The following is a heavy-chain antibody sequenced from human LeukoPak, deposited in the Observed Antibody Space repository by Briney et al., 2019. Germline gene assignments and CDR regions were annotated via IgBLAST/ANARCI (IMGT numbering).Heavy chain of an antibody. Sequence: GGSLRLSCAASGFTFSNYGMHWVRQAPGKGLEWVAVISYDGSNKYYADSVKGRFTTSRDNSKNTLYLQMNSLRAEDTAVYYCAKDFRWELLPPTDFDYWGQGTLVTVSS. J-gene: IGHJ4*02. CDR1: GFTFSNYG. CDR2: ISYDGSNK. V-gene: IGHV3-30*18. CDR3: AKDFRWELLPPTDFDY. D-gene: IGHD1-26*01.